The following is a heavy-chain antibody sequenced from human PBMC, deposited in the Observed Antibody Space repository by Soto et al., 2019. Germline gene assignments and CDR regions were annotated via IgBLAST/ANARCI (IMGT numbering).Heavy chain of an antibody. J-gene: IGHJ4*02. V-gene: IGHV3-23*01. CDR1: GFTFSTYA. CDR2: ISDSGST. D-gene: IGHD2-2*01. Sequence: SLRLSCTAAGFTFSTYAMSWVRQAPGKGLEWVSTISDSGSTYYADSVKGRFTISRENSKNTLYLEMNSLRAEDTAVYYCAKDKGGRYCSRTSCLYYLDYLRQGTLVNVSS. CDR3: AKDKGGRYCSRTSCLYYLDY.